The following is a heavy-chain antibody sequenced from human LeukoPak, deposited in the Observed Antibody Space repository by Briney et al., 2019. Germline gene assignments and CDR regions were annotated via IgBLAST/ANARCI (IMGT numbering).Heavy chain of an antibody. V-gene: IGHV4-61*08. J-gene: IGHJ4*02. CDR3: ARTQSQSGSYRYYFGY. D-gene: IGHD1-26*01. CDR1: GASVGSGGYY. Sequence: PSDTLSLTCTVSGASVGSGGYYWSCIRQPPGGGLEWIGYIYYISNTNYNPSLKSRVTMSVDPSKNQFSLKLNSVTAADTAVYYCARTQSQSGSYRYYFGYWGQGTLVTVS. CDR2: IYYISNT.